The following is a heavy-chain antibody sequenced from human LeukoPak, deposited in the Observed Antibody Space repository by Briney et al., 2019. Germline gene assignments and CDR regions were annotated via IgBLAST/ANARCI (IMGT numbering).Heavy chain of an antibody. CDR3: ARSRSSWSINWFDP. CDR1: GGSISSSSYY. Sequence: SETLSLTCTVSGGSISSSSYYWGWIRQPPGKGLEWIGSIYYSGSTYYNPSLKSRVTISVDTSKNQFSLKLSSVTAADTAVYYCARSRSSWSINWFDPWGQGTLVTVSS. D-gene: IGHD6-13*01. CDR2: IYYSGST. V-gene: IGHV4-39*01. J-gene: IGHJ5*02.